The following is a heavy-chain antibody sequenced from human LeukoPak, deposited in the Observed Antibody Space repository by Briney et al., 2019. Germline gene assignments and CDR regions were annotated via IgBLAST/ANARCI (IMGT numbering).Heavy chain of an antibody. Sequence: PGGSLRLSCAASGFTFSSYWMSWVRQAPGKGLEWVANIKQDGSEKYYVDSVKGRFTISRDNAKNSLYLQMNSLRAEDTAVYYCARGVYDFWSGSILVDYWGQGTLVTVSS. CDR1: GFTFSSYW. V-gene: IGHV3-7*01. J-gene: IGHJ4*02. CDR2: IKQDGSEK. D-gene: IGHD3-3*01. CDR3: ARGVYDFWSGSILVDY.